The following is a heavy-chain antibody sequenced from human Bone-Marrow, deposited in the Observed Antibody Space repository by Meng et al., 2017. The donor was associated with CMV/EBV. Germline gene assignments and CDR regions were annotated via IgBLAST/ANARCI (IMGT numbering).Heavy chain of an antibody. J-gene: IGHJ6*01. Sequence: GGSLRLSCAASGFTFSNAWMSWVRQAPGKGLEWVGRIKSKTDGGTTDYAAPVKGRFTISRDDSKNTLYLQMNSLKTEDTAVYYCTTHSYSEWELLSYYYYGMDVWGQGTTVTGSS. CDR2: IKSKTDGGTT. CDR1: GFTFSNAW. V-gene: IGHV3-15*01. D-gene: IGHD1-26*01. CDR3: TTHSYSEWELLSYYYYGMDV.